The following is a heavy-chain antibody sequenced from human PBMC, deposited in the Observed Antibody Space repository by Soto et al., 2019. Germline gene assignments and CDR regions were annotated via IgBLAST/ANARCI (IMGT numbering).Heavy chain of an antibody. CDR1: GFTFSSYE. D-gene: IGHD2-2*01. V-gene: IGHV3-48*03. CDR2: ISSSGSTI. J-gene: IGHJ5*02. Sequence: GGSLRLSCAASGFTFSSYEMNWVRQAPGKGLEWVSYISSSGSTIYYADSVKGRFTISRGNAKNSLYLQMNSLRAEDTAVYYCAREGYCSSTSCYNWFDPWGQGTLVTVSS. CDR3: AREGYCSSTSCYNWFDP.